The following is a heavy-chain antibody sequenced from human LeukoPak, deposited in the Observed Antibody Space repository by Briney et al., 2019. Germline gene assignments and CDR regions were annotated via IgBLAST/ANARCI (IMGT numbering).Heavy chain of an antibody. CDR1: GGSISSYY. D-gene: IGHD3-3*01. Sequence: KPSETLSLTCSVSGGSISSYYWRWIRQPAGKGREWIGRIYTTGNTDYNPSLKSRVTMSVDTSKNQFSLNLSSVTAADTAVYYCARDARGWSGFDYWGQGTLFTVSS. CDR3: ARDARGWSGFDY. J-gene: IGHJ4*02. CDR2: IYTTGNT. V-gene: IGHV4-4*07.